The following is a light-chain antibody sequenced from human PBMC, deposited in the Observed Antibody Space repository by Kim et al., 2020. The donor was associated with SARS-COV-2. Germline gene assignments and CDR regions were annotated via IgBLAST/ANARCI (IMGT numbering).Light chain of an antibody. CDR1: RLGGSSD. CDR2: GAS. Sequence: PGGRATLSCRGGRLGGSSDLAWYQQKPGQAPRLLIDGASSRATGIPARFSGSGSGTDFTLTISSLEPEDFAVYYCQQYGSSPRTFGRGTKVDIK. J-gene: IGKJ4*01. CDR3: QQYGSSPRT. V-gene: IGKV3-20*01.